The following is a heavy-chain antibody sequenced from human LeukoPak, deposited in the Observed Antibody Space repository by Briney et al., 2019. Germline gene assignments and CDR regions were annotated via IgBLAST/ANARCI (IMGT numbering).Heavy chain of an antibody. CDR2: INHSGST. Sequence: PETLSLTCAVYGGSFSGYYWSWIRQPPGKGLEWIGEINHSGSTNYNPSLKSRVTISVDTSKNQFSLKLSSVTAADTAVYYCARPYCSSTSCYAGGYFDYWGQGTLVTVSS. J-gene: IGHJ4*02. CDR3: ARPYCSSTSCYAGGYFDY. V-gene: IGHV4-34*01. CDR1: GGSFSGYY. D-gene: IGHD2-2*01.